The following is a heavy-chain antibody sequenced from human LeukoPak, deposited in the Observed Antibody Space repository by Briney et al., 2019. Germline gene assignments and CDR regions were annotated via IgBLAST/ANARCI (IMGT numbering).Heavy chain of an antibody. J-gene: IGHJ4*02. V-gene: IGHV3-7*01. CDR1: GFTFSSYW. Sequence: GGSLRLSCAASGFTFSSYWMNWVRQAPGKGLEWVANIKQDGSETFYVDSVKGRFTISRDNAKNSLYLQMNSLRAEDTAVYYCAKDLYTSRYACCFDYWGQGTLVTVSS. D-gene: IGHD6-13*01. CDR2: IKQDGSET. CDR3: AKDLYTSRYACCFDY.